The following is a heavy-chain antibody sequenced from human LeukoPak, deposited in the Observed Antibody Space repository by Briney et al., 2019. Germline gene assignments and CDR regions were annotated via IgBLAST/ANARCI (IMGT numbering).Heavy chain of an antibody. CDR2: IYPYDSDT. CDR3: ARRRGGSGAYYVDY. Sequence: GESLKIPCKGSGFTFSSFYIGWVRQMPGKGLEWMGIIYPYDSDTRYGPSFQGQVTISVDMSISTAYLQWNSLKASDTAIYYCARRRGGSGAYYVDYWGQGTLVTVSS. CDR1: GFTFSSFY. D-gene: IGHD3-10*01. V-gene: IGHV5-51*01. J-gene: IGHJ4*02.